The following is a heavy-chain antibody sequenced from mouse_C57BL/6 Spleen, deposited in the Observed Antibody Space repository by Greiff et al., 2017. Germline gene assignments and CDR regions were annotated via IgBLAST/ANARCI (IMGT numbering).Heavy chain of an antibody. CDR1: GYTFTSYW. CDR2: IHPNSGST. Sequence: VQLQQPGAELVKPGASVKLSCKASGYTFTSYWMHWVKQRPGQGLEWIGMIHPNSGSTNYNEKFKSKATLTVDKSSSTAYMQLSSLTSEDSAVYYCARKLGRMEYYFDYWGQGTTLTVSS. V-gene: IGHV1-64*01. J-gene: IGHJ2*01. D-gene: IGHD4-1*01. CDR3: ARKLGRMEYYFDY.